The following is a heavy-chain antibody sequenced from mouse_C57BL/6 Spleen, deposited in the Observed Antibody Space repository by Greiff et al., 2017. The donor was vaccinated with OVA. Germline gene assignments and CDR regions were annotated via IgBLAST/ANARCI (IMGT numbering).Heavy chain of an antibody. J-gene: IGHJ4*01. CDR2: IYPGDGDT. Sequence: QVHVKQSGAELVKPGASVKISCKASGYAFSSYWMNWVKQRPGQGLEWIGQIYPGDGDTNYNGKFKGKATLTVDKSSSTAYMQLSSLTSEDSAVYYCARSGDRVYYAMDYWGQGTSVTVSS. CDR1: GYAFSSYW. D-gene: IGHD3-3*01. CDR3: ARSGDRVYYAMDY. V-gene: IGHV1-80*01.